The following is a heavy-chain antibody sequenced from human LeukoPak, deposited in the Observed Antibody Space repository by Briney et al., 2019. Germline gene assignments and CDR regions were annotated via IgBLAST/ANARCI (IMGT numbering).Heavy chain of an antibody. V-gene: IGHV4-34*01. Sequence: SETLSLTCAVYGGSFSGYYWSWIRQPPGKGPEWIGEINHSGSTNYNPSLKSRVTISVDTSKNQFSLKLSSVTAADTAVYYCAGGGIAVAGDQGNFDYWGQGTLVTVSS. CDR3: AGGGIAVAGDQGNFDY. CDR2: INHSGST. CDR1: GGSFSGYY. J-gene: IGHJ4*02. D-gene: IGHD6-19*01.